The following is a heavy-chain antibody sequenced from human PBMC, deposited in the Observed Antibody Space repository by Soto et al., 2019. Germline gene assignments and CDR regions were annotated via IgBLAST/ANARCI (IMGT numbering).Heavy chain of an antibody. CDR1: EFTFEDYA. D-gene: IGHD6-6*01. Sequence: EVQLVESGGGLVQPGRSLRLSCAASEFTFEDYAMHWVRQAPGKGLEWVSGISWNSGSLVYADSVKGRFTISRDNAKNSLFLQMNSLRAEDTALYFCAKGRTRPLHLGSFGDNGFDVWGQGTMVTVSS. J-gene: IGHJ3*01. V-gene: IGHV3-9*01. CDR2: ISWNSGSL. CDR3: AKGRTRPLHLGSFGDNGFDV.